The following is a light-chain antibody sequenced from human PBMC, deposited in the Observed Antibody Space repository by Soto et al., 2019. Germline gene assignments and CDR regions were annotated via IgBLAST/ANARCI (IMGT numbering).Light chain of an antibody. V-gene: IGLV2-11*01. CDR1: STDVGRYNS. CDR3: SSYEDSNTLV. CDR2: DVT. J-gene: IGLJ3*02. Sequence: QSALTQPRSVSGSPGQSVTISCTGSSTDVGRYNSVSWYQYHPAKAPKLMVYDVTKRPSGVPDRFSGSKSGNTASLTISGLQPEDEADYFCSSYEDSNTLVFGGGTQLTVL.